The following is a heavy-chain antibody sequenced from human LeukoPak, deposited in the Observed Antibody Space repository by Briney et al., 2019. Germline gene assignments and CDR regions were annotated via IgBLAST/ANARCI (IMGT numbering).Heavy chain of an antibody. CDR1: GFTFSSYA. CDR3: AKFRPAATSPQSDY. V-gene: IGHV3-23*01. Sequence: PGGSLRLSCAASGFTFSSYAMSWVRQAPGKGLEGVSAISGSGGSTYYADSVKGRFTIPRDNSKNTLYLQMNSLRAEDTAVYYCAKFRPAATSPQSDYWGQGTLVTVSS. D-gene: IGHD2-2*01. CDR2: ISGSGGST. J-gene: IGHJ4*02.